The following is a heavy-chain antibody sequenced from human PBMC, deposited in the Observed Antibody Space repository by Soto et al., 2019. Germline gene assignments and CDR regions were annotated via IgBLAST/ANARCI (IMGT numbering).Heavy chain of an antibody. D-gene: IGHD7-27*01. V-gene: IGHV3-30-3*01. CDR2: ISYDGNIN. CDR1: GFTFSSYA. CDR3: ARETLGYFDY. J-gene: IGHJ4*02. Sequence: QVQLVESGGGVVQPGRSLRLSCAASGFTFSSYAMHWVRQAPGKGLEWVVVISYDGNINYNADSVKGRFTISRDNSKNTQYLQMNSLRTEDTAGYYCARETLGYFDYWGQGTLVTVSS.